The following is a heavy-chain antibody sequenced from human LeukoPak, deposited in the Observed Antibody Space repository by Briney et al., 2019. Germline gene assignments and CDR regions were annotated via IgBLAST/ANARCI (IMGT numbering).Heavy chain of an antibody. D-gene: IGHD6-6*01. CDR2: IYDTGTT. V-gene: IGHV4-39*01. CDR3: ARGTPLWGYSSGSSDNGDC. J-gene: IGHJ4*02. CDR1: GASISSSTYY. Sequence: SETLSLTCTVSGASISSSTYYWAWIRQSPGKGLEWIGSIYDTGTTYYSPPLESRVTISVHTSKNQFSLKLTSVTGADTALYFCARGTPLWGYSSGSSDNGDCWGQGTLVTVSS.